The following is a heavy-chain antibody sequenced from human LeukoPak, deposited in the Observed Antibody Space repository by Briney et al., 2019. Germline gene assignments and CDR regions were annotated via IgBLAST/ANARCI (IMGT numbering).Heavy chain of an antibody. CDR2: IFYDGSIQ. J-gene: IGHJ4*02. CDR1: GFTFSNYA. Sequence: GGSLRLSCAASGFTFSNYAMHWVRQAPGKGLEWVAVIFYDGSIQYYADSVRGRFTISRDNSKHTLYLQIKSLRAEDAAVDYCTRVRLRGAIIVRSEFDYWGQGTLVTVPS. D-gene: IGHD3-10*01. CDR3: TRVRLRGAIIVRSEFDY. V-gene: IGHV3-30*04.